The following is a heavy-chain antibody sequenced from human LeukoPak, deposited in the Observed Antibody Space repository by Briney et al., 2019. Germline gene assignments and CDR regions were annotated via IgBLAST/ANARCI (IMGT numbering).Heavy chain of an antibody. D-gene: IGHD3-10*01. CDR1: GYTFTGYY. V-gene: IGHV1-2*02. J-gene: IGHJ3*02. Sequence: GASVKVSCKASGYTFTGYYMHWVRQAPGQGLEWMGWINPNSGGTNYAQKFQGRVTMTRDTSISTAYMELSRLRSDDTAVYYCASEVLRFGELSDAFDIWGQGTMVTVSS. CDR2: INPNSGGT. CDR3: ASEVLRFGELSDAFDI.